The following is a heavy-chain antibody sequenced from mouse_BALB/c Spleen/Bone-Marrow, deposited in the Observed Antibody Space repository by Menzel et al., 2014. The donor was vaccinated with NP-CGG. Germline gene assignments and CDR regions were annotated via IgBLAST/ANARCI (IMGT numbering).Heavy chain of an antibody. J-gene: IGHJ3*01. V-gene: IGHV14-3*02. Sequence: VQLQQSGAELVKPGASVKLSCTASGFNIKDTYMPWVQQRPEQGLEWIGRIDPANGNTKYDPKFQGKATITADTPSNTACLQLSSLTSEDTAVYSCARSEGEGTPAFWGRGTLGTVSA. CDR2: IDPANGNT. CDR1: GFNIKDTY. D-gene: IGHD3-3*01. CDR3: ARSEGEGTPAF.